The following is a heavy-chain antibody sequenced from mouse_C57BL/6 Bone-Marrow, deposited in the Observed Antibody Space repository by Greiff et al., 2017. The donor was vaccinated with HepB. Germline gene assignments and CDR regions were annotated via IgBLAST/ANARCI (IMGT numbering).Heavy chain of an antibody. J-gene: IGHJ3*01. CDR2: ISGGGGNT. Sequence: EVKVEESGGGLVKPGGSLKLSCAASGFTFSSYTMSWVRQTPEKRLEWVATISGGGGNTYYPDSVKGRFTISRDNAKNTLYLQMSSLRSEDTALYYCARREGAWFAYWGQGTLVTVSA. CDR3: ARREGAWFAY. V-gene: IGHV5-9*01. CDR1: GFTFSSYT.